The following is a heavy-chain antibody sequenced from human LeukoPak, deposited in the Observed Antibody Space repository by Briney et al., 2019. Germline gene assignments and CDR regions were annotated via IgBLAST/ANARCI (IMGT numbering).Heavy chain of an antibody. CDR3: ARRVGYSSGFYFDY. Sequence: PSETLSLTCTVSGYSISSGYYWGWIRQPPGKGLEWIGSIYHSGSTYYNPSLKSRVTISVDTSKNQFSLKLSSVTAADTAVYYCARRVGYSSGFYFDYWGQGTLVTVSS. CDR2: IYHSGST. J-gene: IGHJ4*02. V-gene: IGHV4-38-2*02. D-gene: IGHD6-19*01. CDR1: GYSISSGYY.